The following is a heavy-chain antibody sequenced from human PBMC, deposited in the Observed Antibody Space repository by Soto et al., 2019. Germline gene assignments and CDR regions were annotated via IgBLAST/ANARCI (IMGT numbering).Heavy chain of an antibody. D-gene: IGHD6-13*01. J-gene: IGHJ6*02. Sequence: GSLRLSCAASGFTFSSYWMHWVRQAPGKGLVWVSRINSDGSSTSYADSVKGRFTISRDNAKNTLYLQMNSLRAEDTAVYYCARDRSVAAADYYYYYYGMDVWGQGTTVTVS. CDR3: ARDRSVAAADYYYYYYGMDV. V-gene: IGHV3-74*01. CDR1: GFTFSSYW. CDR2: INSDGSST.